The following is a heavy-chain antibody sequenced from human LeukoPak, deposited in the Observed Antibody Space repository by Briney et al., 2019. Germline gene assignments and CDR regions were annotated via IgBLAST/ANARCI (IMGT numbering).Heavy chain of an antibody. Sequence: GGSLRLSCAASGFTSSSYSMNWVRPAPGKGLEWVSSISSSSSYIYYADSVKGRFTISRDNAKNSLYLQMNSLRAEDTAVYYCARGVGWNYGDDAFDIWGQGTMVTVSS. J-gene: IGHJ3*02. CDR1: GFTSSSYS. D-gene: IGHD4-17*01. V-gene: IGHV3-21*01. CDR2: ISSSSSYI. CDR3: ARGVGWNYGDDAFDI.